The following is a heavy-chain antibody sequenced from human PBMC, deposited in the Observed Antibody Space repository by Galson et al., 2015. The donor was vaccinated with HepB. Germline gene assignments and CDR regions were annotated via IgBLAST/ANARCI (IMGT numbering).Heavy chain of an antibody. V-gene: IGHV5-51*01. Sequence: QSGAEVKKPGESLKISCKGSGYSFTSYWIGWVRQMPGKGLEWMGIIYPGDSDTRYSPSFQGQVTISADKSISTAYLQRSSLKASDTAMYYCARRASIVGATWEIDYWGQGTLVTVSS. D-gene: IGHD1-26*01. J-gene: IGHJ4*02. CDR1: GYSFTSYW. CDR2: IYPGDSDT. CDR3: ARRASIVGATWEIDY.